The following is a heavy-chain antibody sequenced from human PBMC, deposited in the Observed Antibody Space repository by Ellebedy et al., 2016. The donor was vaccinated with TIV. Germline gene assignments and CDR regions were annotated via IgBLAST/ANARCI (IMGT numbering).Heavy chain of an antibody. V-gene: IGHV3-30*18. CDR2: ISYDGSYK. CDR1: GFTFRSYG. D-gene: IGHD3-22*01. CDR3: AKDGRISRIEDYLDY. J-gene: IGHJ4*02. Sequence: PGGSLRRSCAASGFTFRSYGMHWVRQAPGKGLEWVAAISYDGSYKYYADSVKGRFTISRDNSKNTLFLQMNSLRAEDTAVYYCAKDGRISRIEDYLDYWGQGTRVTVSS.